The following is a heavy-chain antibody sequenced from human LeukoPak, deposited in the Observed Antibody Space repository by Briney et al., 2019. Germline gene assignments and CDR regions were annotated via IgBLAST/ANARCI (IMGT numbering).Heavy chain of an antibody. CDR2: LSGSGGST. Sequence: GGSLRLSCAASGFTFSSYGMHWVRQAPGKGLEWVSTLSGSGGSTFYADSVKGRFTISRDNSKNTLYLQMNTLRAEDTAVYYCAKGYDFWSGGIDYWGQGTLVTVSS. CDR1: GFTFSSYG. D-gene: IGHD3-3*01. V-gene: IGHV3-23*01. J-gene: IGHJ4*02. CDR3: AKGYDFWSGGIDY.